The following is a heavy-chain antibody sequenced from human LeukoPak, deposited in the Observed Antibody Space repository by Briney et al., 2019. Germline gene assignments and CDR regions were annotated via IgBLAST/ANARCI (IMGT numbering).Heavy chain of an antibody. CDR2: ISGSGGEV. V-gene: IGHV3-23*01. J-gene: IGHJ4*02. Sequence: GGSLRLSCAASGFSFSTYTMNWVRQAPGEGPEWVSSISGSGGEVRYADSVKGRFTISRDNSQNTFYLRMNSLRVEDTAIYYCSKDLTTRSIGYFDYWGQGTLVTVSS. CDR1: GFSFSTYT. CDR3: SKDLTTRSIGYFDY. D-gene: IGHD1-1*01.